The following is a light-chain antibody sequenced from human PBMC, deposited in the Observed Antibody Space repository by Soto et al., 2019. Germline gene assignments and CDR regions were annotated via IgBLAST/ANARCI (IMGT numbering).Light chain of an antibody. V-gene: IGKV1-9*01. CDR3: QQLNSYPLT. CDR1: QGISSY. J-gene: IGKJ4*01. CDR2: AAS. Sequence: IQLTQSPSSLSASVGDRVTITCRASQGISSYLAWYQQKPGKAPKLLIYAASTLQSGVPSRFSGSGSGTDFTLTISSLQPEDCATYYCQQLNSYPLTFGGGTKV.